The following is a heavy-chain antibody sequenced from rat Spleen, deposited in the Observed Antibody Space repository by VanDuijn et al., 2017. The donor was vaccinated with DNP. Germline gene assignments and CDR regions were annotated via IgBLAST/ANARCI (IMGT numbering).Heavy chain of an antibody. CDR2: VWSGGGT. V-gene: IGHV2-15*01. J-gene: IGHJ2*01. CDR3: ATTDYYYYFDY. CDR1: GFSVTTYS. D-gene: IGHD1-6*01. Sequence: QVQLKESGPGLVQPSETLSLTCTVSGFSVTTYSVSWVRQPSGKGLEWIGAVWSGGGTDYSSALKSRLSISRDTSKSQVLLKMISLQTEDTAMYFCATTDYYYYFDYWGQGVMVTVSS.